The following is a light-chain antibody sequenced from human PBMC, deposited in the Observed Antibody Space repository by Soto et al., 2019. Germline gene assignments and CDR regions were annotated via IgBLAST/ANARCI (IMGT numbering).Light chain of an antibody. Sequence: EIVLTQSPATLSLSPGERATLSCRASQSVSTYLAWYRQKPGQAPRLLIYGASTRATGIPARFSGSGSGTEFTLTISSLQSEDFAVYYCQQYNNWPPITCGQGTRLEIK. CDR1: QSVSTY. V-gene: IGKV3-15*01. J-gene: IGKJ5*01. CDR3: QQYNNWPPIT. CDR2: GAS.